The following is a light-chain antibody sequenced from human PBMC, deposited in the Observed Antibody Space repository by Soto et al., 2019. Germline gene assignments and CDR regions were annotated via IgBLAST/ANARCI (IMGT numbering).Light chain of an antibody. CDR1: NSDVGGHKY. V-gene: IGLV2-8*01. Sequence: QSALTQPPSASGSLGSSVTISCTGTNSDVGGHKYVSWYQHHPGKAPKLILFEVSQRPSGVPHRFSGSKSGNTASLTISGLQAQDQATYYCLSYTTTYTWIFGGGTKVTVL. CDR2: EVS. CDR3: LSYTTTYTWI. J-gene: IGLJ2*01.